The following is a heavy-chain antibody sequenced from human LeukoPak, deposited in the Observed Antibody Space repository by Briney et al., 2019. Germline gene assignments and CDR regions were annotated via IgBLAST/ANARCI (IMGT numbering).Heavy chain of an antibody. Sequence: GGSLRLSCAASGFTVSSNYMSWVRQAPGKGLEWVSVIYSGGSTYYADSVKRRFTISRHNSKNTLYLQMNSLRAEDAAVYYCARDVGGAFDIWGQGTMVTVSS. V-gene: IGHV3-53*04. CDR2: IYSGGST. D-gene: IGHD1-26*01. CDR3: ARDVGGAFDI. CDR1: GFTVSSNY. J-gene: IGHJ3*02.